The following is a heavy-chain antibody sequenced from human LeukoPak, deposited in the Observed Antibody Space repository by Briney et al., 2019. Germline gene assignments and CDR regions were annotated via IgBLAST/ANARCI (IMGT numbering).Heavy chain of an antibody. D-gene: IGHD5-12*01. CDR2: IYYSGST. J-gene: IGHJ4*02. Sequence: PSETLSLTCTVSGGSISSYYWSWIRQPPGKGLEWIGYIYYSGSTNYNPSLKSRVTISVDTSKNQFSLKLCSVTAADTAVYYCARARGYDYYYWGQGTLVTVSS. V-gene: IGHV4-59*12. CDR1: GGSISSYY. CDR3: ARARGYDYYY.